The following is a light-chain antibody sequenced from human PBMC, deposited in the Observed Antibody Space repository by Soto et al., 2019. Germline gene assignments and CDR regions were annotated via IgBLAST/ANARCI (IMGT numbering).Light chain of an antibody. V-gene: IGLV2-23*02. CDR1: SIEVGSHNL. Sequence: QSALTQPASLSGSPGQSITISCTGTSIEVGSHNLVSWYQQHPGQAPKLMIYEVTKRPLGVSTRFSASKSGNTASLTISGLQAEDEADYYCCSYGGSRAVFGGGTQLTVL. CDR3: CSYGGSRAV. CDR2: EVT. J-gene: IGLJ7*01.